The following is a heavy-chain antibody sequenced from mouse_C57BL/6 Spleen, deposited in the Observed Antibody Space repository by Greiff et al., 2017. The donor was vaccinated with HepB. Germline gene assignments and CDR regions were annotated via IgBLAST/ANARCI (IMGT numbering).Heavy chain of an antibody. CDR1: GFTFSNYW. V-gene: IGHV6-3*01. CDR2: IRLKSDNYAT. CDR3: TGSSGPFAY. Sequence: VQLQESGGGLVQPGGSMKLSCVASGFTFSNYWMNWVRQSPEKGLEWVDQIRLKSDNYATHYAESVKGRFTISRDDSKSSVYLQMNNLRAEDTGIYYCTGSSGPFAYWGQGTLVTVSA. D-gene: IGHD3-2*02. J-gene: IGHJ3*01.